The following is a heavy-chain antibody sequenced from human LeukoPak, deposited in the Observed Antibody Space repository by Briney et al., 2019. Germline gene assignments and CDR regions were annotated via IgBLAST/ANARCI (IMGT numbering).Heavy chain of an antibody. J-gene: IGHJ4*02. D-gene: IGHD6-6*01. CDR1: GYTFTSYY. V-gene: IGHV1-2*02. CDR2: INPNSGGT. CDR3: ARGFRNSSSPSPGDY. Sequence: GASVKVSCKASGYTFTSYYMHWVRQAPGQGLEWMGWINPNSGGTNYAQKFQGRVTMTRDTSISTAYMELSRLRSDDTAVYYCARGFRNSSSPSPGDYWGQGTLVTVSS.